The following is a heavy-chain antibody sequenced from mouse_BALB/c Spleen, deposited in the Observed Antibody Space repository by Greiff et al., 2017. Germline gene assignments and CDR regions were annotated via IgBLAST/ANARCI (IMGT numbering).Heavy chain of an antibody. V-gene: IGHV1-18*01. D-gene: IGHD2-1*01. CDR2: INPNNGGT. J-gene: IGHJ4*01. Sequence: VQLKQSGPELVKPVASVKIPCKASGYTFTDYNMDWVKQSHGKSLEWIGDINPNNGGTIYNQKFKGKATLTVDKSSSTAYMELRSLTSEDTAVYYCARSRIYYGNYGYAMDYWGQGTSVTVSS. CDR1: GYTFTDYN. CDR3: ARSRIYYGNYGYAMDY.